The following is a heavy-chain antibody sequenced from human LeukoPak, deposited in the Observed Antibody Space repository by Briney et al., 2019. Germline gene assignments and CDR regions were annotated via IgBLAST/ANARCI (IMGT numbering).Heavy chain of an antibody. D-gene: IGHD6-19*01. CDR1: GGSFSDYY. J-gene: IGHJ4*02. V-gene: IGHV4-34*01. CDR3: ARVADSHKRGWYLVY. CDR2: INHSGST. Sequence: SETLSLTCAVYGGSFSDYYWSWIRQSPGKGLEWIGEINHSGSTNHNPSLKSRVTISVDTSKNQFSLKLSSVTAADTAVYYCARVADSHKRGWYLVYWGQGTLVTVSS.